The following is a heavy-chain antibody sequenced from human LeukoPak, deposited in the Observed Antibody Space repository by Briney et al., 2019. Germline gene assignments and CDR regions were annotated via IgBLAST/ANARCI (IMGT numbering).Heavy chain of an antibody. V-gene: IGHV3-21*01. J-gene: IGHJ4*02. Sequence: PGGSLRLSCAASGFTFSSYSMNWVRQAPGKGLEWASSISSSSTYIYYADSVKGRFTISRDNAKNSLYLQMNSLRAEDTAVYYCARDDYGGVDYWGQGTLVTVSS. CDR2: ISSSSTYI. CDR3: ARDDYGGVDY. D-gene: IGHD4-17*01. CDR1: GFTFSSYS.